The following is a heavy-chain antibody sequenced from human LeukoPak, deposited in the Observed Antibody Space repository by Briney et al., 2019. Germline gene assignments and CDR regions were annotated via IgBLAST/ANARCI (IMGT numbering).Heavy chain of an antibody. CDR2: IYWNDDK. CDR1: GFSLSTSGVG. V-gene: IGHV2-5*01. CDR3: AHRLDDFWSGYYPPDYFDY. J-gene: IGHJ4*02. D-gene: IGHD3-3*01. Sequence: SGPTLVKPTQTLTLTCTFSGFSLSTSGVGVGWIRQPPGKALEWLALIYWNDDKRYSPSLKSRLTITKDTSKNQVVLTMTNMDPVDTATYYCAHRLDDFWSGYYPPDYFDYRGQGTLVTVSS.